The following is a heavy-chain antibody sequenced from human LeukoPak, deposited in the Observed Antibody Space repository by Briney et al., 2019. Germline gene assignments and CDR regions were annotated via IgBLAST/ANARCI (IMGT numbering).Heavy chain of an antibody. CDR1: GGTFSSYA. Sequence: ASVKVSCKASGGTFSSYAISWVRQAPGQGLEWMGIINPSGGSTSYAQKFQGRVTMTRDTSTSTVYMELSSLRSEDTAVYYCARALGFGSPMIAYYWGQGTLVTVSS. CDR2: INPSGGST. J-gene: IGHJ4*02. D-gene: IGHD3-10*01. CDR3: ARALGFGSPMIAYY. V-gene: IGHV1-46*01.